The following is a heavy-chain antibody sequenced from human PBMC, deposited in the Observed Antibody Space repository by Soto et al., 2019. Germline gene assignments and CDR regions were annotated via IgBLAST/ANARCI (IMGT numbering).Heavy chain of an antibody. D-gene: IGHD3-16*01. J-gene: IGHJ4*02. CDR1: DFSLSPYW. Sequence: GGSLRLACAASDFSLSPYWMHWVRQVPGRGLEWVARLSSDGFGAAYADSVKGRFFISRDIARNTLSLQMNSLRADDTAVYYCARDLGGPDYWGRGTSVTVSS. CDR3: ARDLGGPDY. V-gene: IGHV3-74*03. CDR2: LSSDGFGA.